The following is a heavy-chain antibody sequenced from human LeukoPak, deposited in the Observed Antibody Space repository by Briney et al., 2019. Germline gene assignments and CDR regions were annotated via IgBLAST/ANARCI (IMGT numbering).Heavy chain of an antibody. CDR2: ISGSGGST. J-gene: IGHJ4*02. D-gene: IGHD6-19*01. V-gene: IGHV3-23*01. CDR1: GFTFSSYA. Sequence: GVSLRLSCAASGFTFSSYAMSWVRQAPGKGLEWVSAISGSGGSTYYADSVRGRFTISRDNSKNTLYLQMNSLRAEDTAVYYCARSSGWYTPPFDYWGQGTLATVSS. CDR3: ARSSGWYTPPFDY.